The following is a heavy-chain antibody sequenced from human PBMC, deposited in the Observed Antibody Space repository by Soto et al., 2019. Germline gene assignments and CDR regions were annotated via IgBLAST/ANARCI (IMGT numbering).Heavy chain of an antibody. J-gene: IGHJ5*02. CDR2: IYYSGST. V-gene: IGHV4-30-4*01. CDR1: GGSISSGDYY. Sequence: QVQLQESGPGLVKPSQTLSLTCTVSGGSISSGDYYWSWIRQPPGKGLEWIGYIYYSGSTYYNPSLKSRVTISVDTSKNQFSLKLSSVTAADTAVYYCASYRLTGTTTAWFDPWGQGTLVTVSS. D-gene: IGHD1-7*01. CDR3: ASYRLTGTTTAWFDP.